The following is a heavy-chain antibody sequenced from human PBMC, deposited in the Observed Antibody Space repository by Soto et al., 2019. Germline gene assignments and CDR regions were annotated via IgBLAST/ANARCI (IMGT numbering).Heavy chain of an antibody. CDR1: GFTFSSYG. D-gene: IGHD2-15*01. CDR3: ARDLSAXAAGMDV. CDR2: IWYDGSNK. V-gene: IGHV3-33*01. Sequence: GGSLRLSCAASGFTFSSYGMHWVRQAPGKGLEWVAVIWYDGSNKYYADSVKGRFTISRDNSKNTLYLQMNSLRAEDTAVYYCARDLSAXAAGMDVWGQGTTVTVS. J-gene: IGHJ6*02.